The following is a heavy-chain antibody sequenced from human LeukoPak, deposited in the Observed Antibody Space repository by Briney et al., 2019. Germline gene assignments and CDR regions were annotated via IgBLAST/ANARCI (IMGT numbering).Heavy chain of an antibody. J-gene: IGHJ2*01. CDR2: INHSGST. CDR1: GGSFSGYY. CDR3: ARGKSRWVQSRGYFDL. V-gene: IGHV4-34*01. D-gene: IGHD5-24*01. Sequence: SETLSLTCAVYGGSFSGYYWSWIRQPPGKGLEWIGEINHSGSTNYNPSLKSRVTISVDTSKNQFSLKLSSVTAADTAVYYCARGKSRWVQSRGYFDLWGRGTLVTVSS.